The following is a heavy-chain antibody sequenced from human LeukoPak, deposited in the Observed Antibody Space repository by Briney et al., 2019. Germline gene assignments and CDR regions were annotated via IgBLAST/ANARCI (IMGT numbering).Heavy chain of an antibody. CDR2: ISGSGGST. V-gene: IGHV3-23*01. J-gene: IGHJ4*02. D-gene: IGHD2-8*02. CDR1: GFNFGDHA. Sequence: PGGSLRLSCTASGFNFGDHAMSWVRQAPGKGLEWVSAISGSGGSTYYADSVKGRFTISRDNSKNTLYLQMNSLRAEDTAVYYCAKGLLVDYWGQGTLVTVSS. CDR3: AKGLLVDY.